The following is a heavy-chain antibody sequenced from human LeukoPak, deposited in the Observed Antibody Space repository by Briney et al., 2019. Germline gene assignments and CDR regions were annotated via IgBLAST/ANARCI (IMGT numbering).Heavy chain of an antibody. Sequence: PSETLSLTCAVSGYSISSSNWWGWIRQPPGKGLEWIGYIYYSGSTNYNPSLKSRVTMSVDTSKNQFSLKLSSVTAADTSVYFCARVVVTGAFSSWFDPWGQGILVSVSS. V-gene: IGHV4-28*03. D-gene: IGHD2-15*01. CDR2: IYYSGST. CDR3: ARVVVTGAFSSWFDP. CDR1: GYSISSSNW. J-gene: IGHJ5*02.